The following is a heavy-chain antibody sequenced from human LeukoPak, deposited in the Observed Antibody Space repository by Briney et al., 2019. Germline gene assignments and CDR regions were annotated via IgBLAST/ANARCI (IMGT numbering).Heavy chain of an antibody. CDR2: IYSGGST. D-gene: IGHD4-17*01. CDR3: ARHGRLQTTVTPYYHYYYYMDV. V-gene: IGHV3-66*04. Sequence: GGSLRLSCAASEFSVGSNYMTWVRQAPGKGLEWVSLIYSGGSTYYADSVKGRFTISRDNSKNTLYLQMNSLRAEDTAVYYCARHGRLQTTVTPYYHYYYYMDVWGKGTTVTISS. J-gene: IGHJ6*03. CDR1: EFSVGSNY.